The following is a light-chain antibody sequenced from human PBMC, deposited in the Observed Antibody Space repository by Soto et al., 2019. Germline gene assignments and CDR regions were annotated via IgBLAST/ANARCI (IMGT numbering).Light chain of an antibody. V-gene: IGLV4-60*03. CDR2: LEGSGSY. J-gene: IGLJ3*02. Sequence: QPVLTQSSSASASLGSSVKLTCTLSSGHSSYIIAWHQQQPGKAPRYLMKLEGSGSYNKGSGVPDRFSGSSSGADRYLTISNLRSEDEADYYCETWDSNTLHLVFGGGTKVTVL. CDR3: ETWDSNTLHLV. CDR1: SGHSSYI.